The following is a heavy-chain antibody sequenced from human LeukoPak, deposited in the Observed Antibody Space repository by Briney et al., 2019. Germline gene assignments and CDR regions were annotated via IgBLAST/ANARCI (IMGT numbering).Heavy chain of an antibody. J-gene: IGHJ6*03. CDR1: GFTITTNY. Sequence: PGGSLRLSCAASGFTITTNYMNWVRQAPGKGLEWVSVIYGDDETNYADSVKGRFTISRDNSKNTLYLQMNSLRADDTAVYYCARGGLGDPYYYGSGSYSFDYYYYYMDVWGKGTTVTVSS. D-gene: IGHD3-10*01. CDR2: IYGDDET. CDR3: ARGGLGDPYYYGSGSYSFDYYYYYMDV. V-gene: IGHV3-53*01.